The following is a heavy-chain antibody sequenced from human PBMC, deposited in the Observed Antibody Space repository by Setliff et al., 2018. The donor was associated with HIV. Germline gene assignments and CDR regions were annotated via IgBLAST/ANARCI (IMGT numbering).Heavy chain of an antibody. CDR3: ARGWEGGMDY. Sequence: ASVMVSCKASGYTFTRYFMHCVRQAPGQGLEWLGMINPSGGSTWYAQKFQGRVTMTGDTSTNTLYMELSSLRSEDTAVYYCARGWEGGMDYWGQGTLVTVSS. CDR2: INPSGGST. D-gene: IGHD1-26*01. J-gene: IGHJ4*02. V-gene: IGHV1-46*01. CDR1: GYTFTRYF.